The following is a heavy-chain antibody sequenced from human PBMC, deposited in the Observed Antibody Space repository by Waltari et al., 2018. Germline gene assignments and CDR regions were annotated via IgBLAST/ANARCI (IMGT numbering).Heavy chain of an antibody. CDR2: IYHSGTT. CDR1: NVSISSAHW. D-gene: IGHD2-15*01. V-gene: IGHV4-4*02. CDR3: ARGIFTAHSYFDY. J-gene: IGHJ4*02. Sequence: QVHLEESGPGLVKPSGTLSLTCAVSNVSISSAHWGVWVRQPPGKGLEWIGEIYHSGTTVYNPSLWSRVTISLDKSKNHFSLKLTSVTAADTAVYYCARGIFTAHSYFDYWGQGTLVTVSS.